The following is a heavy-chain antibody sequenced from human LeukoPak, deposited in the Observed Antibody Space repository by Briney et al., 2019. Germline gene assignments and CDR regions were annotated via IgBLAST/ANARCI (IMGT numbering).Heavy chain of an antibody. D-gene: IGHD3-16*02. J-gene: IGHJ4*02. Sequence: SETLSLTCTVSNGAMSTYYWNWIRQSPEKGLEWIGYIHYSGRNNYNPSLKRRLSMSIDTSKNQFSLNLSSVTAADTAVYFCAKTPDLQLSFPQFDSWGQGTLVTVSS. CDR3: AKTPDLQLSFPQFDS. V-gene: IGHV4-59*01. CDR1: NGAMSTYY. CDR2: IHYSGRN.